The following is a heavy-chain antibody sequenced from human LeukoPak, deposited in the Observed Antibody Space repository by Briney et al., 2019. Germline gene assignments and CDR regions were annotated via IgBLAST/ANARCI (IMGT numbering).Heavy chain of an antibody. J-gene: IGHJ6*03. D-gene: IGHD1-26*01. Sequence: GSLRLSCAASEFTFSDYSMNWVRQAPGKGLEWVSSISSTSTYIFYGDSVKGRFTISRDNAKNSLFLQMNSLRAEDTALYYCARAMGAPSVDYYYMDVWGKGTTVTVSS. CDR2: ISSTSTYI. CDR1: EFTFSDYS. V-gene: IGHV3-21*01. CDR3: ARAMGAPSVDYYYMDV.